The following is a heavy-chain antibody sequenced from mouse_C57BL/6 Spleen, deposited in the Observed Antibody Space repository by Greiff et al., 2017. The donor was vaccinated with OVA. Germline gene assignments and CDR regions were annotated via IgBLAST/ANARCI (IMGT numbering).Heavy chain of an antibody. CDR1: GFSLTSYG. D-gene: IGHD2-5*01. Sequence: VQLQQSGPGLVQPSQSLSITCTVSGFSLTSYGVHWVRQSPGKGLEWLGVIWSGGSTDYNAAFISRLSISKDNSKSQVFFKMNSLQAEDTAIYYGASHYYSTHWGQGTSVTVSS. J-gene: IGHJ4*01. CDR2: IWSGGST. CDR3: ASHYYSTH. V-gene: IGHV2-2*01.